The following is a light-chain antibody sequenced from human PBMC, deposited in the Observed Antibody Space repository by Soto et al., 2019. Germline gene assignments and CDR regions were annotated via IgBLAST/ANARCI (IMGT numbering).Light chain of an antibody. J-gene: IGLJ2*01. Sequence: QSVLTQPPSASGSPGQSVTISCTGTSSDVGGYNYVSWYQQHAGKGPKLMIYEVTKRPSGVPDRFSGSKFGNTASLTVSGLQADDEAAYYCSSFAGSPVVFGGGTKLTVL. CDR1: SSDVGGYNY. CDR3: SSFAGSPVV. CDR2: EVT. V-gene: IGLV2-8*01.